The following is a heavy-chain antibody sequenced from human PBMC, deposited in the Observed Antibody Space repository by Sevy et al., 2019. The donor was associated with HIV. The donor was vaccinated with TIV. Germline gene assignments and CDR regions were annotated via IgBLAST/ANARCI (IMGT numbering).Heavy chain of an antibody. CDR2: ISSSSSYT. CDR1: GFTFSDYY. V-gene: IGHV3-11*06. CDR3: ARNHSIVGDLDY. D-gene: IGHD1-26*01. J-gene: IGHJ4*02. Sequence: GGSLRLSCAASGFTFSDYYMSWIRQAPGKGLEWVSYISSSSSYTNYADSVKGRFTISRDNAKNSLYLQMNSLRAEDTAVYYCARNHSIVGDLDYWCQGTLVTVSS.